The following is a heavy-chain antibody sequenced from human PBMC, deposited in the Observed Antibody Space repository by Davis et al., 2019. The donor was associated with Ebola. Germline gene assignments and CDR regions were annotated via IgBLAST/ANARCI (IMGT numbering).Heavy chain of an antibody. D-gene: IGHD3-10*01. V-gene: IGHV4-61*01. CDR1: GGSVSSGSYY. CDR3: ARDRGPLGFDP. CDR2: IYYSGST. J-gene: IGHJ5*02. Sequence: MPSETLSLTCTVSGGSVSSGSYYWSWIRQPPEKGLEWVGYIYYSGSTNYNPSLKSRVTISVDTSKNQFSLKLSSVTAADTAVYYCARDRGPLGFDPWGQGTLVTVSS.